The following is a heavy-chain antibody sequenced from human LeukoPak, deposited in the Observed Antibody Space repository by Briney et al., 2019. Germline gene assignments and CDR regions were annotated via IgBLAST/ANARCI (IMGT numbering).Heavy chain of an antibody. CDR3: ARVGSGWSFDY. J-gene: IGHJ4*02. CDR2: VSYSGSS. CDR1: GGSISNYY. D-gene: IGHD6-19*01. Sequence: PSETLSLTCTVSGGSISNYYWSWIRQPPGKRLEWIGYVSYSGSSSSNPSLESRVTISVDMSKSQFSLRLTSVTASDTAVYYCARVGSGWSFDYWGQGTLVTVSS. V-gene: IGHV4-59*08.